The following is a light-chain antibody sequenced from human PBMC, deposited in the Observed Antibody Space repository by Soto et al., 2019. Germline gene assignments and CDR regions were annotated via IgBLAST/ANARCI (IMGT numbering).Light chain of an antibody. CDR2: GAS. CDR1: QTVSSSY. CDR3: QQYCRSPPAWT. J-gene: IGKJ1*01. V-gene: IGKV3-20*01. Sequence: EIVLTQSPGTLSLSPGERATLSCRASQTVSSSYLAWYQQKPGQAPRLLIYGASSRATGIPDRFSGSGSGTDFTLTISRLEHEDFAVYFCQQYCRSPPAWTFGQGTRVEIK.